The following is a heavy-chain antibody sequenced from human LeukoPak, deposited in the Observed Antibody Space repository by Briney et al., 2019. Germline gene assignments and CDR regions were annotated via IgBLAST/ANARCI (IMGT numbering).Heavy chain of an antibody. V-gene: IGHV3-66*04. CDR1: GFTFTSFG. CDR2: IYSGTI. D-gene: IGHD4/OR15-4a*01. CDR3: ARRAGAYSHPYGY. J-gene: IGHJ4*02. Sequence: GGSLRLSCAASGFTFTSFGMSWVRQAPGKGLEWVSFIYSGTIHYSDSVKRRFTSSRDNSKNTLYLQMNSLRAEDTAVYYCARRAGAYSHPYGYWGQGTLVTVSS.